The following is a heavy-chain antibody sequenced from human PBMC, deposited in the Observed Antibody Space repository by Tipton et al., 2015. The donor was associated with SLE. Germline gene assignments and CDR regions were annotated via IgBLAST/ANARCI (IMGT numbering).Heavy chain of an antibody. CDR3: ARDDPDGESSGKPGDH. J-gene: IGHJ4*02. D-gene: IGHD3-22*01. CDR1: GGSLSDYY. Sequence: GLVKPSETLSLTCGVYGGSLSDYYWTWIRQPPGKGLEWIGEIDDSGNTNYYPPLKSRVTISVDTSKNQLSLKLSSVTAADTAVYYCARDDPDGESSGKPGDHWGQGTLVTVSS. V-gene: IGHV4-34*01. CDR2: IDDSGNT.